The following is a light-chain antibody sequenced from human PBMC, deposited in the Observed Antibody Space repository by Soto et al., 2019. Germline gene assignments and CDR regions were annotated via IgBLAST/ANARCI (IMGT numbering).Light chain of an antibody. J-gene: IGLJ1*01. CDR3: SSYTSSTTFV. CDR2: DVS. Sequence: QSALTQPASVSGSPGQSITISCTGTSSDVGGYSYVSWYQQHPGKAPKLMISDVSTRPSGVSGRFSGSKSGNTASLTISGLQAEDEADYYCSSYTSSTTFVFGTGTKLTVL. CDR1: SSDVGGYSY. V-gene: IGLV2-14*03.